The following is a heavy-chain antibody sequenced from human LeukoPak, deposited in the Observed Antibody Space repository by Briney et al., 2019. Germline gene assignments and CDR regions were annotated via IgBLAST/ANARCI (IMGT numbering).Heavy chain of an antibody. CDR3: NMYSGSYYNDY. D-gene: IGHD1-26*01. J-gene: IGHJ4*02. V-gene: IGHV1-69*04. CDR1: GGTFSSYA. CDR2: IIPILGIA. Sequence: VASVKVSCKASGGTFSSYAISWVRQAPGQGLEWMGRIIPILGIANYAQTFQGRVTITADKSTSTAYMELSSLRSEDTAVYYCNMYSGSYYNDYWGQGTLVTVSS.